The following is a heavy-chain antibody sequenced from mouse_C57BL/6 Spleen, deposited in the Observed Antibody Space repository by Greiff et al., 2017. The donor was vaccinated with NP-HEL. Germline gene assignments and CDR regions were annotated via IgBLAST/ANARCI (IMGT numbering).Heavy chain of an antibody. D-gene: IGHD1-1*01. CDR2: ISSGGSYT. V-gene: IGHV5-6*01. J-gene: IGHJ2*01. CDR1: GFTFSSYG. CDR3: ARDYGRFDY. Sequence: DVQLVESGGDLVKPGGSLKLSCAASGFTFSSYGMSWVRQTPDKRLEWVATISSGGSYTYYPDSVKGRFPISRDKAKNTLYLQMSSLKSEDTAMYYCARDYGRFDYWGQGTTLTVSS.